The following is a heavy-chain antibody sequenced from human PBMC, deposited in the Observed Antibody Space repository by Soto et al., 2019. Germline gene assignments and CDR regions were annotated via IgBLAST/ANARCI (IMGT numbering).Heavy chain of an antibody. J-gene: IGHJ6*02. Sequence: SGPTLVNPTQTLTLTCTVSGFSLRTSGMRVSWIRQPPGKALEWLARIDWDDDKFYSTSLKTRLTISKDTSKNQVVLTMTKMDPVDTATYYCARMLSGYTMRDEDHYGMDVWGQGTTVTVSS. V-gene: IGHV2-70*04. D-gene: IGHD5-12*01. CDR2: IDWDDDK. CDR1: GFSLRTSGMR. CDR3: ARMLSGYTMRDEDHYGMDV.